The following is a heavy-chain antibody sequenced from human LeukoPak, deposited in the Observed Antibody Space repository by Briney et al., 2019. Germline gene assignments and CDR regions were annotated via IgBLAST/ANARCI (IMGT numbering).Heavy chain of an antibody. CDR2: IYYTGTT. D-gene: IGHD3-10*01. CDR3: ARSSRGVIGGFDS. Sequence: PSETLSLTCTVSGGSISSSSYYWGWIRQHPRKGLEWNGYIYYTGTTNYNPSLNSRVTISIDTSKKQFSLELSSVTAADTAVYYCARSSRGVIGGFDSWGQGTLVTVSS. V-gene: IGHV4-61*05. J-gene: IGHJ4*02. CDR1: GGSISSSSYY.